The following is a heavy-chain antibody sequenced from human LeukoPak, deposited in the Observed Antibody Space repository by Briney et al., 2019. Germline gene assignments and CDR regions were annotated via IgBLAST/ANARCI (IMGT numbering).Heavy chain of an antibody. Sequence: GGSLRLSCAASGFTFSSYWMHWVRQAPGKGLVWVSRVNPQGSGTSYTDSVKGRFTISRDNAKDALHHQMDNLRAEDTAVYYCARARWSSTGWFLGYWGQGTLVTVSS. V-gene: IGHV3-74*01. CDR1: GFTFSSYW. CDR3: ARARWSSTGWFLGY. J-gene: IGHJ4*02. CDR2: VNPQGSGT. D-gene: IGHD6-19*01.